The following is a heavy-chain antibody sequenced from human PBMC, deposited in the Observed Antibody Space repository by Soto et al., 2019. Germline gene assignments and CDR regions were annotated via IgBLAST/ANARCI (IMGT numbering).Heavy chain of an antibody. CDR1: GFSLSTTEEG. D-gene: IGHD2-21*02. J-gene: IGHJ4*02. CDR2: IYWDDDK. V-gene: IGHV2-5*02. CDR3: AHGSCFGADCYPNPYFDF. Sequence: QITLKESGPTLVKPTQTLTLTCTFSGFSLSTTEEGVGWIRQPPGKAPEWLALIYWDDDKRYSPYLKTRLTIPKDTSKTQVVLTVTNVDPVDTATYYCAHGSCFGADCYPNPYFDFWGQGIVVTVSS.